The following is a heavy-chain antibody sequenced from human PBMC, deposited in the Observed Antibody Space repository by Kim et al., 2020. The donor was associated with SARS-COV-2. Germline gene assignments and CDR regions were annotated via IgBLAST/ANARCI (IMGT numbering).Heavy chain of an antibody. CDR3: AKPMTTETRERLDWYFDL. J-gene: IGHJ2*01. CDR1: GFTFSPYG. D-gene: IGHD4-4*01. V-gene: IGHV3-30*18. Sequence: GGSLRLSCAASGFTFSPYGMHWVRQAPGKGLEWVAVLSYDGITAYYADSVRGRFTISRDNSKKTLYLQMSNLRTEDTAVYYCAKPMTTETRERLDWYFDLWGRGTLVTVSS. CDR2: LSYDGITA.